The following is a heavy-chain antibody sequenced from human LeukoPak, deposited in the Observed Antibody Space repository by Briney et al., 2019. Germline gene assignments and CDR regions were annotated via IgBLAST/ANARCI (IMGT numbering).Heavy chain of an antibody. CDR3: ASFVSWFSCRVGV. CDR1: GGSFSGYY. D-gene: IGHD2-21*01. Sequence: SETLSLTCAVYGGSFSGYYWSWIRQPPGKGLEWIGEINHSGSTNYNPSLKSRVTISVDTSKNQFSLKLSSVTAADTAVYYCASFVSWFSCRVGVWGKGTTVTVSS. V-gene: IGHV4-34*01. J-gene: IGHJ6*04. CDR2: INHSGST.